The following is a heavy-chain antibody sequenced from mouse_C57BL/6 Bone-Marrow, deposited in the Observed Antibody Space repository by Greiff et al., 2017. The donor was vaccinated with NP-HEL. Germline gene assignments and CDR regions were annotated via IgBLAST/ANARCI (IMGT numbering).Heavy chain of an antibody. V-gene: IGHV1-69*01. Sequence: QVQLQQPGAELVMPGASVKLSCKASGYTFTSYWMHWVKPRPGQGLEWIGEIDPSDSYTNYNQKFKGKSTLTVDKSSSTAYMQLSSLTSEDSAVYYCALYYDYDDYAMDYWGQGTSVTVSS. CDR2: IDPSDSYT. CDR3: ALYYDYDDYAMDY. CDR1: GYTFTSYW. D-gene: IGHD2-4*01. J-gene: IGHJ4*01.